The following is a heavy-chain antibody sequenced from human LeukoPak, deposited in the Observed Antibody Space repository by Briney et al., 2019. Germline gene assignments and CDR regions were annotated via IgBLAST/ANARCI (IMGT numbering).Heavy chain of an antibody. D-gene: IGHD3-10*01. CDR1: GFTFSSYG. V-gene: IGHV3-33*01. J-gene: IGHJ4*02. CDR2: IWYDGSNK. Sequence: GGSLRLSCAVSGFTFSSYGMHWVRQAPGKGLEWVAVIWYDGSNKYYADSVKGRFTISRDNSKNTLYLQMNSLRAEDTAVYYCARDRDGSGSALGDWGQGTLVTVSS. CDR3: ARDRDGSGSALGD.